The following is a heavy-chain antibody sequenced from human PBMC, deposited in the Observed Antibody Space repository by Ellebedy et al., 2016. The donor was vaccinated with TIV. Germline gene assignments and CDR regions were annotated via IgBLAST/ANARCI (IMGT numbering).Heavy chain of an antibody. CDR2: ISSSGRIM. Sequence: GESLKISCAASGFTFSDYYMTWIRQAPGKGLEWVAYISSSGRIMYHADSVKGRFTISRDNAKNSLYLQLSSLRAEDTAVYYCARRSRGPSYYFDYWGQGALVTVSS. CDR3: ARRSRGPSYYFDY. D-gene: IGHD3-10*01. V-gene: IGHV3-11*04. CDR1: GFTFSDYY. J-gene: IGHJ4*02.